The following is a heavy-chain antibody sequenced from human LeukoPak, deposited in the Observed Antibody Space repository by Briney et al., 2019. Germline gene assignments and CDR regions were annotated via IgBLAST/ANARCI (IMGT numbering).Heavy chain of an antibody. J-gene: IGHJ3*02. CDR1: GFTFSRYW. Sequence: GGSLRLSCAASGFTFSRYWMTWVRQAPGKGLAWVANIKQDGSAKYYMDSVKGRFTISRDNAKNSLYLQMSSLGAEDTAVYYCARVNPLMAPGAFDIWGQGTMVAVSS. CDR2: IKQDGSAK. D-gene: IGHD2-8*01. CDR3: ARVNPLMAPGAFDI. V-gene: IGHV3-7*01.